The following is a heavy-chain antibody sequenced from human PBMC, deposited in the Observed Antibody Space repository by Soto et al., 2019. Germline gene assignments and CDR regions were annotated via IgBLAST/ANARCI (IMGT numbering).Heavy chain of an antibody. D-gene: IGHD3-16*01. Sequence: GASVKVSCKASGYTFTGYYMHWVRQAPGQGLEWMGWINPNSGGTNYAQKFQGWVTMTRDTSISTAYMELSRLRSDDTAVYYCARDQYDYVWGSSSYYYYGMDVWGQGTTVTVSS. J-gene: IGHJ6*02. V-gene: IGHV1-2*04. CDR3: ARDQYDYVWGSSSYYYYGMDV. CDR1: GYTFTGYY. CDR2: INPNSGGT.